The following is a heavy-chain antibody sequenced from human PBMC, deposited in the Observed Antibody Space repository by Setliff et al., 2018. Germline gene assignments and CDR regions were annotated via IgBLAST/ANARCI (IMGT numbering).Heavy chain of an antibody. Sequence: PSETLSLTCTVSGDSMSDHHWSWVRQSPGKGLDWIGYISHSGATKYNPSLKSRVAMSIDVSKKQFSLEVSSVTAADTAVYYCARPKYYNSGTYWGNWDYYSSMDVWGKGTTVTGSS. D-gene: IGHD3-22*01. CDR2: ISHSGAT. V-gene: IGHV4-59*11. CDR3: ARPKYYNSGTYWGNWDYYSSMDV. J-gene: IGHJ6*04. CDR1: GDSMSDHH.